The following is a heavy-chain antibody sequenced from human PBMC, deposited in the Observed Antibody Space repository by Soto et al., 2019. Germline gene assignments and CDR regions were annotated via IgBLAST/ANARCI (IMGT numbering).Heavy chain of an antibody. V-gene: IGHV4-34*01. CDR3: ARERMVYAMGTYYSYMDV. CDR1: GGSFSGYY. Sequence: PSETLSLTCAVYGGSFSGYYWSWIRQPPGKGLEWIGEINHSGSTNYNPSLKSRVTISVDTSKNQFSLKLSSVTAADTAVYYCARERMVYAMGTYYSYMDVWGKVNTVTVS. CDR2: INHSGST. D-gene: IGHD2-8*01. J-gene: IGHJ6*03.